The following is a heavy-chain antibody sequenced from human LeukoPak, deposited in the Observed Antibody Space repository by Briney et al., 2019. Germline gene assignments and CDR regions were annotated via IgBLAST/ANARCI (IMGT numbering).Heavy chain of an antibody. CDR1: GGSVSGYY. CDR3: ARDREYCSSGLVWFDP. D-gene: IGHD6-6*01. V-gene: IGHV4-59*02. CDR2: IYYSGST. Sequence: PSETLSLTCTVSGGSVSGYYWSWIRQPPGKGLEWIGYIYYSGSTNYNPSLKSRVTISVDTSENQFSLKLTSVTAADTAVYYCARDREYCSSGLVWFDPWGHGILVTVSS. J-gene: IGHJ5*02.